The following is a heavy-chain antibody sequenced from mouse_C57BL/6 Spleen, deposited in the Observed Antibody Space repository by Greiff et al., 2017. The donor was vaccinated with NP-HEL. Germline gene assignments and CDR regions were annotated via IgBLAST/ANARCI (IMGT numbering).Heavy chain of an antibody. D-gene: IGHD3-3*01. CDR1: GFTFSNYW. CDR2: IRLKSDNYAT. J-gene: IGHJ1*03. CDR3: TGGTRWYFEV. V-gene: IGHV6-3*01. Sequence: EVQRVESGGGLVQPGGSMKLSCVASGFTFSNYWMNWVRQSPEKGLEWVAQIRLKSDNYATHYAESVKGRFTISRDDSKSSVYLQMNNLRAEDTGIYYCTGGTRWYFEVWGTGTTVTVSS.